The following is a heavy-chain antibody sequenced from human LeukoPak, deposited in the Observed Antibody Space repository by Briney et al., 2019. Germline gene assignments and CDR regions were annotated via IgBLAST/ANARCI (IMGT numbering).Heavy chain of an antibody. D-gene: IGHD3-16*02. CDR2: IYYSGST. Sequence: SETLSLTCTVSGGSVSSGGYYWSWIRQPPGKGLEWIGYIYYSGSTNYNPSLKSRVTISVDTSKNQFSLKLSSVTAADTAVYYCARVDDYVWGSYRYWGQGTLVTVSS. CDR1: GGSVSSGGYY. V-gene: IGHV4-61*08. CDR3: ARVDDYVWGSYRY. J-gene: IGHJ4*02.